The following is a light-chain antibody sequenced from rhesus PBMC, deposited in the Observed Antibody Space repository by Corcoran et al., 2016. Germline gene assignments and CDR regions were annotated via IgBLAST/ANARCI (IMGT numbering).Light chain of an antibody. CDR3: SSYVGSKVFF. CDR1: SSDIGDYDS. Sequence: QAALTQPRSVSGSPGQSVTISCAGASSDIGDYDSVSWYQQHPGTVPKLLIYDVSKRPSGVSDCFSGSKSGNTASLTIPGLQPEDESDYLCSSYVGSKVFFFGDGTLLTVL. V-gene: IGLV2-32*02. CDR2: DVS. J-gene: IGLJ1*01.